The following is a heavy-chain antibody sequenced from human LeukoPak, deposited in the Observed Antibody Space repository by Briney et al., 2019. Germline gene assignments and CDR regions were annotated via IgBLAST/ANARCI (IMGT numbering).Heavy chain of an antibody. CDR3: ARRIGYCGGDCYSDAFDI. CDR2: IYYSEST. J-gene: IGHJ3*02. CDR1: GGSISSYY. V-gene: IGHV4-59*08. Sequence: KSSETLSLTCTVSGGSISSYYWSWIRQPPGKGLEWIGYIYYSESTNYNPSLKSRVTISVDTSKNQFSLRLSSVTAADTAVYYCARRIGYCGGDCYSDAFDIWGQETMVTVSS. D-gene: IGHD2-21*02.